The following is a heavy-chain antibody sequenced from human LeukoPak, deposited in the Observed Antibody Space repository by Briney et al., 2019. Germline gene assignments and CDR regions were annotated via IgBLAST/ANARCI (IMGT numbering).Heavy chain of an antibody. CDR1: GYTFTSYA. V-gene: IGHV1-3*01. CDR2: INAGNGNT. J-gene: IGHJ4*02. Sequence: ASVKVSCKASGYTFTSYAMHWVRQAPGQRLEWMGWINAGNGNTKYSQKFQGRVTMTEDTSTDTAYMELSSLRSEDTAVYYCATDLRASYDYWGQGTLVTVSS. D-gene: IGHD2-21*01. CDR3: ATDLRASYDY.